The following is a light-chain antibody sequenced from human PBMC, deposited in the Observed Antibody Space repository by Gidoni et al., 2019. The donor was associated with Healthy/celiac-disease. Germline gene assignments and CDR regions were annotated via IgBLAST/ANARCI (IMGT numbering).Light chain of an antibody. J-gene: IGKJ4*01. Sequence: DIVMTQSPDSLAVSLGERATINCKSSQRVLYSSDNKNYLAWYQQKPGQPPKLLIYWASTREAGVPDRFSGSGSGTDFTRTISSLQAEDVAGYYCQQYYSTPPTFXGXTKVEIK. CDR3: QQYYSTPPT. V-gene: IGKV4-1*01. CDR1: QRVLYSSDNKNY. CDR2: WAS.